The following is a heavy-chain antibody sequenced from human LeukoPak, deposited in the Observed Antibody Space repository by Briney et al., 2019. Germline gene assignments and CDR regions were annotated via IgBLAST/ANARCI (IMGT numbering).Heavy chain of an antibody. CDR2: ISGSGGST. CDR1: GFTFSSYA. J-gene: IGHJ4*02. Sequence: PGGSLRLSCAASGFTFSSYAMSWVRQAPGKGLEWVSAISGSGGSTYYADSVKGRFTISRDNSKNSLYLQMNSLRTEDTALYYCAKETMAGTELDYWGQGTLVTVSS. V-gene: IGHV3-23*01. CDR3: AKETMAGTELDY. D-gene: IGHD6-19*01.